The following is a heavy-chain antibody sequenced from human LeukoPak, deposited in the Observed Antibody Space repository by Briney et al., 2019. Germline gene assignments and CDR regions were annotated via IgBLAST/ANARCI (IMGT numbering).Heavy chain of an antibody. V-gene: IGHV3-74*01. J-gene: IGHJ5*02. Sequence: PGGSLRLSCAASGFTFTTYWMHWVRQAPGKGLVWVSRIIRDGSHTDYADSVKGRFTISRDNAKNSLYLQMNSLRAEDTAVYYCARDRGSGSYSSWFDPWGQGTLVTVSS. CDR2: IIRDGSHT. CDR3: ARDRGSGSYSSWFDP. CDR1: GFTFTTYW. D-gene: IGHD3-10*01.